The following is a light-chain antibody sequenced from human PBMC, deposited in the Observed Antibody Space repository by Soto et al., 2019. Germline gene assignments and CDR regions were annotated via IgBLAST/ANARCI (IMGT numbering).Light chain of an antibody. Sequence: EIVLTQSPGTLSLSPGERATLSCRASQSVISTYLAWYQQKPGQAPRLLIYGASSMATGIPDRFSGSGSGTDFTLTISRLEPEDFAAYYCQQYRDSLGTFGQGTKVEIK. CDR3: QQYRDSLGT. CDR1: QSVISTY. V-gene: IGKV3-20*01. CDR2: GAS. J-gene: IGKJ1*01.